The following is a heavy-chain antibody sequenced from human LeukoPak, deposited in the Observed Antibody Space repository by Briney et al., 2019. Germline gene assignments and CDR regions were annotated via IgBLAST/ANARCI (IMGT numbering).Heavy chain of an antibody. J-gene: IGHJ4*02. CDR2: ISSSSSTI. CDR3: ARVDGNYWHYFDY. V-gene: IGHV3-48*01. Sequence: GGSLRLSCAASGFTFSSYAMNWVRQAPGKGLEWVSYISSSSSTIYYADSVKGRFTISRDNAKNSLYLQMNSLRAEDTAVYYCARVDGNYWHYFDYWGQGTLVTVSS. D-gene: IGHD1-7*01. CDR1: GFTFSSYA.